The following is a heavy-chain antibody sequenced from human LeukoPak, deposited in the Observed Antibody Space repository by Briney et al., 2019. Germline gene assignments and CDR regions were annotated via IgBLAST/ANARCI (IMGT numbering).Heavy chain of an antibody. D-gene: IGHD2-21*02. CDR2: ISGSGGST. CDR3: ARVVTAISHPDNWFDP. V-gene: IGHV3-23*01. J-gene: IGHJ5*02. Sequence: GGSLRLSCAASGFTFSSYAMSWVRQAPGKGLEWVSAISGSGGSTYYADSVKGRFTISRDNSKNTLYLQMNSLRAEDTAVYYCARVVTAISHPDNWFDPWGQGTLVTVSS. CDR1: GFTFSSYA.